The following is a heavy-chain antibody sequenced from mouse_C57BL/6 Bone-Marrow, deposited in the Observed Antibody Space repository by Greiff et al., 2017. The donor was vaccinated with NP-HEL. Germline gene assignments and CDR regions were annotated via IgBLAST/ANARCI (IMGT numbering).Heavy chain of an antibody. D-gene: IGHD1-1*01. J-gene: IGHJ2*01. V-gene: IGHV1-59*01. CDR1: GYTFTSYW. CDR2: IDPSDSYT. CDR3: EVRNDY. Sequence: VQLQQPGAELVRPGTSVKLSCKASGYTFTSYWMHWVKQRPGQGLEWIGVIDPSDSYTNYNQKFKGKATLTVDTSSSTAYMQLSSLTSEDSAVYYCEVRNDYWGQGTTLTVSS.